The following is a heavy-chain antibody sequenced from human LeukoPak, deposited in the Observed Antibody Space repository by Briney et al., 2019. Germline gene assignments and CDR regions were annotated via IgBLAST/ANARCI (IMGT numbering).Heavy chain of an antibody. CDR1: GGSISSYY. D-gene: IGHD6-13*01. Sequence: SETLSLTCTVSGGSISSYYCSWIRQPPGKGLEWIGYIYYSGTTNYNPSLKGRVTISVDTSKNQFSLKLSSVTAADTAVYYCARGVYIAAAQYGYWGQGTLVTVSS. CDR3: ARGVYIAAAQYGY. V-gene: IGHV4-59*01. J-gene: IGHJ4*02. CDR2: IYYSGTT.